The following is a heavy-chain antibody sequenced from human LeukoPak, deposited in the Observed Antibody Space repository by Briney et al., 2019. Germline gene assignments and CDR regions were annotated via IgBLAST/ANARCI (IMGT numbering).Heavy chain of an antibody. Sequence: SETLSLTCAVYGGSFSAYYWSWIRQPPGKGLEWIGEINHSGSTNYNPSLKSRVTISVDTSKNQFSLKLSSVTAADTAVYYCARGYSGWPLDYWGQGTLVTVSS. J-gene: IGHJ4*02. CDR1: GGSFSAYY. V-gene: IGHV4-34*01. D-gene: IGHD6-19*01. CDR3: ARGYSGWPLDY. CDR2: INHSGST.